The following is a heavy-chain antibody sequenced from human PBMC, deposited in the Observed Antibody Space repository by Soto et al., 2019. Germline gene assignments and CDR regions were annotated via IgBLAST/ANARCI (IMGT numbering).Heavy chain of an antibody. CDR3: ARDSVVAASIAY. Sequence: GGSLRLSCAASGFTFSSYGMHWVRQAPGKGLEWVAVIYYDGSSKYYADSVKGRFTISRDNSKNTLYLQMNSLRAEDTAVYYCARDSVVAASIAYWGQGTLVTVSS. CDR1: GFTFSSYG. V-gene: IGHV3-33*08. J-gene: IGHJ4*02. CDR2: IYYDGSSK. D-gene: IGHD2-15*01.